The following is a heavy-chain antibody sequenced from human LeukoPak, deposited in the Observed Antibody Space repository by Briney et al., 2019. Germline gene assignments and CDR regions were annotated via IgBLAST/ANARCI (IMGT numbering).Heavy chain of an antibody. Sequence: ASVKVSCKASGYTFTSYYMHWVRQAPGQGLEWMGIINPSGGSTSYAQKFQGRVTMTRDMSTSTVYMELSSLRSEDTAVYYCASGGVHYDSSGYEEFYWFDPRGQGTLVTVSS. J-gene: IGHJ5*02. CDR1: GYTFTSYY. CDR3: ASGGVHYDSSGYEEFYWFDP. D-gene: IGHD3-22*01. CDR2: INPSGGST. V-gene: IGHV1-46*01.